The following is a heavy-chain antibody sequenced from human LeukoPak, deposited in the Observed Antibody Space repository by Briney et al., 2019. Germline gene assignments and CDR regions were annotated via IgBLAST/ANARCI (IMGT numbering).Heavy chain of an antibody. CDR2: IIPIFGTA. J-gene: IGHJ3*02. CDR3: ARNYGGKGSGAFDI. Sequence: SVKVSCKASGYTFTSYGISWVRQAPGQGLEWMGGIIPIFGTANYAQKFQGRVTITADKSTSTAYMELSSLRSEDTAVYYCARNYGGKGSGAFDIWGQGTMVTVSS. V-gene: IGHV1-69*06. D-gene: IGHD4-23*01. CDR1: GYTFTSYG.